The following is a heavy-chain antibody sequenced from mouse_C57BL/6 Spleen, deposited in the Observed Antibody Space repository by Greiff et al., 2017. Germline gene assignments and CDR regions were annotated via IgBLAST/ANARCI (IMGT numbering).Heavy chain of an antibody. D-gene: IGHD1-1*01. CDR3: ARRHGSSYNYAMDY. J-gene: IGHJ4*01. V-gene: IGHV1-69*01. CDR1: GYTFTSYW. CDR2: IDPSDSYT. Sequence: QVQLKQPGAELVMPGASVKLSCKASGYTFTSYWMHWVKQRPGQGLEWIGEIDPSDSYTNYNQKFKGKSTLTVDKSSSTAYMQLSSLTSEDSAVYYCARRHGSSYNYAMDYWGQGTSVTVSS.